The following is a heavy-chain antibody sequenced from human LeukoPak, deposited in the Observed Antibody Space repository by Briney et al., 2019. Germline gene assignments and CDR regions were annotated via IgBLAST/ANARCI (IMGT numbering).Heavy chain of an antibody. CDR3: AREEWGIAAAASYWYFDL. CDR2: TYYRSKWYN. CDR1: GDSVSSNSAA. J-gene: IGHJ2*01. V-gene: IGHV6-1*01. D-gene: IGHD6-13*01. Sequence: SQTLSLTCAISGDSVSSNSAAWNWIRQSPSRGLEWLGRTYYRSKWYNDYAVSVKSRITINPDTSKNQSSLQLNSVTPEDTAVYYCAREEWGIAAAASYWYFDLWGRGTLVTVSS.